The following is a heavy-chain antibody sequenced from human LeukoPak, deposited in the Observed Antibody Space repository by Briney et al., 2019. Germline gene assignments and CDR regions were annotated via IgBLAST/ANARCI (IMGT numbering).Heavy chain of an antibody. J-gene: IGHJ4*02. CDR3: ARGDILTGYYSDY. CDR2: ISSSSSTI. Sequence: GGSLRLSCAASGLNFRSFIMNWVRQAPGKGLEWVSYISSSSSTIYYADSVKGRFTISRDNAKNSLYLQMNSLRAEDTAVYYCARGDILTGYYSDYWGQGTLVTVSS. CDR1: GLNFRSFI. D-gene: IGHD3-9*01. V-gene: IGHV3-48*01.